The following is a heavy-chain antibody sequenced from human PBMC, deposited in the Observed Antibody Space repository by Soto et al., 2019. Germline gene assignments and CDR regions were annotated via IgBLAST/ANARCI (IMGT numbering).Heavy chain of an antibody. CDR1: GGSISSSSYY. Sequence: PSETLSLTCTVSGGSISSSSYYWGWIRQPPGKGLEGIGSIYYSGSTYYNTSLKSRVTISVDTSKNQFSLKLSSVTAAETAVYYWARQYKTYYDFWSGYYNPPFDYWGQGPWSPSPQ. CDR3: ARQYKTYYDFWSGYYNPPFDY. J-gene: IGHJ4*02. CDR2: IYYSGST. D-gene: IGHD3-3*01. V-gene: IGHV4-39*01.